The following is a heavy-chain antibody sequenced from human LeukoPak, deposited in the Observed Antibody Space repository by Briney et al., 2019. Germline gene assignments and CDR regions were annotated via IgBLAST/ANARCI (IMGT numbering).Heavy chain of an antibody. Sequence: PGGSLRLSCAASGFTFSSYGMSWVRQAPRKGLEWVSAISGSGGSTYYADSVKGRFTISRDNSKNTLYLQMNSLRAEDTAVYYCAKAWSSGYRTLFNYWGQGTLVTVSS. J-gene: IGHJ4*02. CDR3: AKAWSSGYRTLFNY. D-gene: IGHD3-3*01. V-gene: IGHV3-23*01. CDR2: ISGSGGST. CDR1: GFTFSSYG.